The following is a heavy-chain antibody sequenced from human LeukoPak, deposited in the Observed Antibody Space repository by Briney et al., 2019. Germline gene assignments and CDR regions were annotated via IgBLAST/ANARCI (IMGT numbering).Heavy chain of an antibody. CDR2: IYYSGST. Sequence: PSETLSLTCTVSGGSISSSSYYWGWIRLPPGKGLEWIGSIYYSGSTFYNLSLKSRVTISVDTSKNQFSLKLSSVTAADTAVYYCARPLGGATLHAFDIWGQGTMVTVSS. CDR1: GGSISSSSYY. J-gene: IGHJ3*02. V-gene: IGHV4-39*01. D-gene: IGHD4/OR15-4a*01. CDR3: ARPLGGATLHAFDI.